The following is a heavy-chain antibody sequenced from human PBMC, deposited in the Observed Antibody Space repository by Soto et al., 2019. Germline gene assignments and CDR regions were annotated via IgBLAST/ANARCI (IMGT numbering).Heavy chain of an antibody. Sequence: QLQLVESGGGVVRPGSSLRLSCAASGFTFNNYGMHWVRHAPGKGLEWVAVIRYDGVNNYYVDSVKGRFTISRDDSKNTLYLQMNSLRGEVTAVYYCARDRPGSRDNYYYYMDVWGEGTTVTVSS. CDR2: IRYDGVNN. V-gene: IGHV3-33*01. D-gene: IGHD1-26*01. CDR1: GFTFNNYG. J-gene: IGHJ6*03. CDR3: ARDRPGSRDNYYYYMDV.